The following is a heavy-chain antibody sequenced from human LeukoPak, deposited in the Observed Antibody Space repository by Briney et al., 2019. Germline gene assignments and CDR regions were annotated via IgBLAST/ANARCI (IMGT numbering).Heavy chain of an antibody. V-gene: IGHV1-69*05. D-gene: IGHD3-22*01. CDR3: ARNVYYYNSSGYYWGLFDY. Sequence: SVKVSCKASGGTFSSYAISWVRQAPGQGLEWMGRIIPIFGTANYAQKFQGRVTITTDESTSTAYMELSSLRSEDTAVYYCARNVYYYNSSGYYWGLFDYWGQGTLVTVSS. CDR2: IIPIFGTA. CDR1: GGTFSSYA. J-gene: IGHJ4*02.